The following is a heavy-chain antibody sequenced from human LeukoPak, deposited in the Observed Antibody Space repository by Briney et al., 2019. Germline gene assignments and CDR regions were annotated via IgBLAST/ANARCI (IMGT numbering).Heavy chain of an antibody. CDR1: GFTFSSYG. Sequence: GRSLRLSCAASGFTFSSYGMHWVRQAPGKGLEWVAVISYDGSNKYYADSVKGRFTISRDNSKNTLYLQMNSLRAEDTAVYYCAKDQYSRSSFDYLYHFMDVWGKGTTVTVSS. CDR2: ISYDGSNK. CDR3: AKDQYSRSSFDYLYHFMDV. D-gene: IGHD6-6*01. J-gene: IGHJ6*03. V-gene: IGHV3-30*18.